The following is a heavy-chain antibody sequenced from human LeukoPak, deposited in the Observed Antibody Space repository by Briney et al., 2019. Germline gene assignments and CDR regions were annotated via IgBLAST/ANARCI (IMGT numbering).Heavy chain of an antibody. CDR2: FISMFGTA. CDR1: GGTFSSYA. CDR3: ARGYYGSGSYSDAFDI. J-gene: IGHJ3*02. Sequence: SVKVSFKSSGGTFSSYAISWVRQAPGQGLEWVGGFISMFGTANFAYKFQGRATITADESTRTAYMELSSLRSEDTAVYYCARGYYGSGSYSDAFDIWGQGTMVTVSS. V-gene: IGHV1-69*01. D-gene: IGHD3-10*01.